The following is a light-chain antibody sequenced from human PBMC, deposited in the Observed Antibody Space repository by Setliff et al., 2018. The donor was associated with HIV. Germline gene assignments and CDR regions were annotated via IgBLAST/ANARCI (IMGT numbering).Light chain of an antibody. J-gene: IGLJ1*01. CDR1: SSDVGGYDY. CDR2: EVS. Sequence: QSALTQPASVSGSPGQSITISCTGTSSDVGGYDYVSWYQQRPGKAPKLMIYEVSNRPSGVSNRCSGSKSGNTASLTISGLQAEDEADYYCCSYTSSNTLYVVGTGTKVTVL. V-gene: IGLV2-14*01. CDR3: CSYTSSNTLYV.